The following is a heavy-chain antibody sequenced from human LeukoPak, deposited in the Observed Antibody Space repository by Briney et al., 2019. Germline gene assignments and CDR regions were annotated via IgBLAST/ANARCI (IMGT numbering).Heavy chain of an antibody. Sequence: GESLKISCKGSGYSFTSYWIGWVRQMPGKGLEWMGIIYPGDSDTKYSPSFQGQVTTSADKSISTAYLQWSSLKASDIAMYYCARRSSSWDRYDNWGQGTLVTVSS. CDR1: GYSFTSYW. CDR2: IYPGDSDT. J-gene: IGHJ4*02. CDR3: ARRSSSWDRYDN. D-gene: IGHD6-13*01. V-gene: IGHV5-51*01.